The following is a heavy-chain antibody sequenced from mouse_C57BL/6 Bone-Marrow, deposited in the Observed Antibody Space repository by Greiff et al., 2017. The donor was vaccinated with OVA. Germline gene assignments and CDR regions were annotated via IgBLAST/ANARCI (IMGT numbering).Heavy chain of an antibody. CDR2: IDPNSGGT. CDR3: ESEDSYSNYRYFDV. J-gene: IGHJ1*02. CDR1: GYTFTTYW. Sequence: QQSCPSSGYTFTTYWMHWVKQRPGRGLEWIGRIDPNSGGTKYNEKFKSKATLTVDKPSSTAYMQLSSLTSEDSAVYYCESEDSYSNYRYFDVWGTRTTVTDSS. D-gene: IGHD2-5*01. V-gene: IGHV1-72*01.